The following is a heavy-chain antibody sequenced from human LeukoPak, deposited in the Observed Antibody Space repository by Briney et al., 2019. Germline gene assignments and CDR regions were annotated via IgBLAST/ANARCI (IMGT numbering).Heavy chain of an antibody. V-gene: IGHV4-59*01. D-gene: IGHD2-2*03. Sequence: SETLSLTCTVSGGSFSNYYWSWIRQPPGKGLEWIGYIYHNGKTNYNPSLKSRLTISLDTSKTQFSLNLNSMTAADTAIYYCAIASEGIGFFDYWGEGILVTVSS. CDR3: AIASEGIGFFDY. CDR1: GGSFSNYY. CDR2: IYHNGKT. J-gene: IGHJ4*02.